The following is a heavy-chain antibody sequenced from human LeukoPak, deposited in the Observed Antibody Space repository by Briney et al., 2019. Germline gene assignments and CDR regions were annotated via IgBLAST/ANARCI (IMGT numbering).Heavy chain of an antibody. Sequence: GGSLRLSCAASGFAFSDYSMNWVRQAPGKGLEWVSSISSSSSYIYYADSVKGRFTISRDNAKNSLYLQMNSLRAEDTAVYYCARDLVGAFDYWGQGTLVTVSS. CDR1: GFAFSDYS. CDR3: ARDLVGAFDY. J-gene: IGHJ4*02. V-gene: IGHV3-21*01. D-gene: IGHD2-8*02. CDR2: ISSSSSYI.